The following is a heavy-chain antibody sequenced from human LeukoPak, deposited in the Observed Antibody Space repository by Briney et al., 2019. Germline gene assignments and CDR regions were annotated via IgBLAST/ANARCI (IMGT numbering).Heavy chain of an antibody. CDR3: ARERGYCSGGSCPGEWFDP. V-gene: IGHV4-4*07. Sequence: SETLSLTCTVSGGSISGYYWSWIRQPAGKGLEWIGRIYTSGSTNYNPSLKSRVTMSVDTSKNQFSLKLSSVTAADTAVYYCARERGYCSGGSCPGEWFDPWGQGTLVTVSS. J-gene: IGHJ5*02. D-gene: IGHD2-15*01. CDR1: GGSISGYY. CDR2: IYTSGST.